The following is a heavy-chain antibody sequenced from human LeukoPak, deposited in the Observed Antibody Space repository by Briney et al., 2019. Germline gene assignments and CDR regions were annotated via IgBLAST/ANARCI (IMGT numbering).Heavy chain of an antibody. D-gene: IGHD3-10*01. CDR3: ARTYGSGSYFDY. V-gene: IGHV4-59*01. CDR2: IYYSGST. J-gene: IGHJ4*02. Sequence: SETLSLTCTVSGGSISSYYWSWLRQPPGKGLVWIGYIYYSGSTIYNPSLKSRVTISVDTSKNQFSLKLSSVTAADTAVYYCARTYGSGSYFDYWGQGTLVTVSS. CDR1: GGSISSYY.